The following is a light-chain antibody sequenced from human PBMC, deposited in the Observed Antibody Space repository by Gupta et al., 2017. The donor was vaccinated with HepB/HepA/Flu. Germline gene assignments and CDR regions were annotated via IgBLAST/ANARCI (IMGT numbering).Light chain of an antibody. V-gene: IGLV3-21*03. CDR1: NIGSKS. CDR2: DDR. J-gene: IGLJ1*01. CDR3: QVWDGDSDHYV. Sequence: SYVLTQPPSASAAPGKTATITCGENNIGSKSVHWYQQKPGQAPVLVVYDDRDRPLGIPERFSGSNSGKTATLTISRVEAGDEADYYCQVWDGDSDHYVFGTGTKVTVL.